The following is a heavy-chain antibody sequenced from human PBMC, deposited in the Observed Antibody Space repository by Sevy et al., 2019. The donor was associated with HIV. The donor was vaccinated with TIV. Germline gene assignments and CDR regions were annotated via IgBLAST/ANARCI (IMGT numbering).Heavy chain of an antibody. CDR3: ARATGTEALDAFDI. Sequence: GGSLRLSCAASGFTFSDYCVNWVRQAPGKGLEWVSSISDSSFYIYYADSVKGRFTISRDNAKNSLYLQMNSLRAEVTAVYYCARATGTEALDAFDIWGQGTMVTVSS. V-gene: IGHV3-21*01. CDR1: GFTFSDYC. J-gene: IGHJ3*02. D-gene: IGHD1-1*01. CDR2: ISDSSFYI.